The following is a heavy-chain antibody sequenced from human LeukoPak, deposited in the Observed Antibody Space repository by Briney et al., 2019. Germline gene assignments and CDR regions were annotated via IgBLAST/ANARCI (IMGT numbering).Heavy chain of an antibody. V-gene: IGHV3-11*01. CDR3: ARRAASGRYFDY. J-gene: IGHJ4*02. D-gene: IGHD6-13*01. Sequence: GGSLRLSCAASGFTFSNAWMSWVRQAPGKGLEWVSYISSGTTTYYADSVKGRFTISRDNAGNSLYLQMSSLRAEDTAVYYCARRAASGRYFDYWGQGTPVTVSS. CDR1: GFTFSNAW. CDR2: ISSGTTT.